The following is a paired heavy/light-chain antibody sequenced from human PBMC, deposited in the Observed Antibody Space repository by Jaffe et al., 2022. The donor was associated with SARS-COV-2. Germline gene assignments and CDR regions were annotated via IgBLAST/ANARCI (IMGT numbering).Heavy chain of an antibody. Sequence: QITLKESGPTLVKPTQTLTLTCTFSGFSLSTSGVGVGWIRQPPGKALEWLALIYWDDDKRYSPSLKSRLTITKDTSKNQVLLTMTNMDPVDTATYYCALRHGGGEYCSGANCYGGFDPWGQGTLVTVSS. V-gene: IGHV2-5*02. CDR2: IYWDDDK. CDR3: ALRHGGGEYCSGANCYGGFDP. D-gene: IGHD2-15*01. CDR1: GFSLSTSGVG. J-gene: IGHJ5*02.
Light chain of an antibody. Sequence: QSVLTQPPSASGTPGQRVTISCSGSSSNIGSNYVYWYQQLPGTAPKLLIYTNNQRPSGVPDRFSGSKSGTSASLAISGLRSEDEADYYCAAWDDSLRGWVFGGGTKLTVL. CDR3: AAWDDSLRGWV. V-gene: IGLV1-47*01. CDR2: TNN. J-gene: IGLJ3*02. CDR1: SSNIGSNY.